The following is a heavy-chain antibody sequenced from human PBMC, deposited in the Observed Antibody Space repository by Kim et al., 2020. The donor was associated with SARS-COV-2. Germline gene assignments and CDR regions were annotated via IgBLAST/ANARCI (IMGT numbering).Heavy chain of an antibody. J-gene: IGHJ3*02. Sequence: GGSLRLSCAASGFTFSDYYMSWIRQAPGKGLEWVSYISSSSSYTNYADSVKGRFTISRDNAKNSLYLQMNSLRAEDTAVYYCARVVVTSDAFDIWGQGTMVTVSS. V-gene: IGHV3-11*06. D-gene: IGHD3-22*01. CDR3: ARVVVTSDAFDI. CDR1: GFTFSDYY. CDR2: ISSSSSYT.